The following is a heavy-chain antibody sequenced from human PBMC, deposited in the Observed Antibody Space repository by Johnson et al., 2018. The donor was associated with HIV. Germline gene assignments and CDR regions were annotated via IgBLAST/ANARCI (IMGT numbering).Heavy chain of an antibody. Sequence: VQLVESGGDLVQPGGSLRLSCVASTFTFRNYWMSWVRQAPGKGREWVGGISWNSGSIGYADSVKGRFTISRDNSKNTLYLQMNSLRAEDTTVYYCARDFESAAGIWGQGTMVTVSS. J-gene: IGHJ3*02. V-gene: IGHV3-23*04. CDR3: ARDFESAAGI. D-gene: IGHD6-13*01. CDR2: ISWNSGSI. CDR1: TFTFRNYW.